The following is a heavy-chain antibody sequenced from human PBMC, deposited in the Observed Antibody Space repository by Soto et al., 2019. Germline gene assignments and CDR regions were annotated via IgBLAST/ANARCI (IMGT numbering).Heavy chain of an antibody. CDR1: GYTFSNYG. Sequence: QVQLVQSGAEVKKPGASVKVSCKASGYTFSNYGITWVRQAPGQGLEWMGWINAYSGNTNYAQKLQGRVTMTTDISTSTAYMELRSLTSDDTAVYYCARVWRMIDYWGQGTLVTVSS. V-gene: IGHV1-18*01. CDR3: ARVWRMIDY. D-gene: IGHD3-16*01. J-gene: IGHJ4*02. CDR2: INAYSGNT.